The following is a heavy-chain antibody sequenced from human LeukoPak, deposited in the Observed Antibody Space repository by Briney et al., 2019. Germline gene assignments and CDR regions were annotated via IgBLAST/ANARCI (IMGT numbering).Heavy chain of an antibody. D-gene: IGHD3-9*01. V-gene: IGHV3-11*01. Sequence: PGGSLRLSCAASGFTYTDYYMSWIRQAPGKGLEWVSYITNSGTTIYYADSVKGRFTISRDNAKNSLYLQMNSLRAEDTAVYYCARDGHYDILTGYFQDWGQGTLVTVSS. CDR3: ARDGHYDILTGYFQD. J-gene: IGHJ1*01. CDR1: GFTYTDYY. CDR2: ITNSGTTI.